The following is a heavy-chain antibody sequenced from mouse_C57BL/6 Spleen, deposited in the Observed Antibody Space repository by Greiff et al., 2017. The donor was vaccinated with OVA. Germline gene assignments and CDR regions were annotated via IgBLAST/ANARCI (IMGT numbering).Heavy chain of an antibody. Sequence: VQLQQSGPELVKPGASVKISCKASGYTFTDYYMNWVKQSHGKSLEWIGDINPNNGGTSYNQKFKGKATLTVDKSYSTVYMELRSLTSEDSAVYYCERGGYDYEDYFDYWGQGTTLTVSS. CDR2: INPNNGGT. V-gene: IGHV1-26*01. J-gene: IGHJ2*01. CDR3: ERGGYDYEDYFDY. D-gene: IGHD2-4*01. CDR1: GYTFTDYY.